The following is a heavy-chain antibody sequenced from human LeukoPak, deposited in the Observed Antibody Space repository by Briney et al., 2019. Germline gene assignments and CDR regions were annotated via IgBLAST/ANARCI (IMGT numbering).Heavy chain of an antibody. J-gene: IGHJ4*02. Sequence: SETLSLTCTVSGGSISSYYWSWIRQPPGKGLEWIGYIYYSGSTNYNPSLKSRVTTSVDTSKNQFSLKLSSVTAADTAVYYCARQLGGGWYYDYWGQGTLVTVSS. CDR2: IYYSGST. CDR1: GGSISSYY. CDR3: ARQLGGGWYYDY. D-gene: IGHD6-19*01. V-gene: IGHV4-59*08.